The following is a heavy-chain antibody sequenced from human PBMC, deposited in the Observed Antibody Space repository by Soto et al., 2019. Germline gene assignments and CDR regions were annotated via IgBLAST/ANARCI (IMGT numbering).Heavy chain of an antibody. Sequence: SETLSLTCAVYGGYFSGYYWSWIRQPPGKGLEWIGEINHSGSTNYDPSLKSRVTISVDTSKNQFSLKLSSVTAADTAVYYCARGRHMEQWLVLKGYNWFDPWGQGTLVTVSS. V-gene: IGHV4-34*01. J-gene: IGHJ5*02. CDR3: ARGRHMEQWLVLKGYNWFDP. CDR1: GGYFSGYY. D-gene: IGHD6-19*01. CDR2: INHSGST.